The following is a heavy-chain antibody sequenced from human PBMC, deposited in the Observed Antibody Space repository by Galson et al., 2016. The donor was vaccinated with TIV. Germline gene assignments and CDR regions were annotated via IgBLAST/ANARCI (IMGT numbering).Heavy chain of an antibody. CDR3: ARGSPAGRLTATKLGDAFDI. V-gene: IGHV4-31*03. Sequence: TLSLTCTVSGGSIKSGGYSWSWIRQHPGKALEWIGYIHSSGSTFYNPSLRSRVTISLDTSRDNFSLRLNSVTAADTAVYYCARGSPAGRLTATKLGDAFDIWGQGTKVAVSS. CDR2: IHSSGST. D-gene: IGHD5-24*01. J-gene: IGHJ3*02. CDR1: GGSIKSGGYS.